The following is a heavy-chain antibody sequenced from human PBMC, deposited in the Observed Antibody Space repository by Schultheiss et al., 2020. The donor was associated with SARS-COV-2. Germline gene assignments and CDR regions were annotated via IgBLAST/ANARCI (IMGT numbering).Heavy chain of an antibody. J-gene: IGHJ4*02. CDR3: ARGRYSSGWCDY. Sequence: SETLSLTCTVSGGSISSSSYYWGWIRQPPGKGLEWIGEINHSGSTNYNPSLKSRVTISVDTSKNQFSLKLSSVTAADTAVYYCARGRYSSGWCDYWGQGTLVTVSS. CDR2: INHSGST. V-gene: IGHV4-39*07. CDR1: GGSISSSSYY. D-gene: IGHD6-19*01.